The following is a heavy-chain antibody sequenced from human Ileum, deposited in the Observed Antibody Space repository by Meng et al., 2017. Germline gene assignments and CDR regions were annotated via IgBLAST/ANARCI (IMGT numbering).Heavy chain of an antibody. CDR2: ISYDGSNK. J-gene: IGHJ4*02. D-gene: IGHD2-21*02. CDR1: GFTFSSYA. V-gene: IGHV3-30*01. CDR3: ARDPSGGDCLDY. Sequence: SLKISCASSGFTFSSYAMHLVRPAPGKGLEWVAVISYDGSNKYYADSVKCRFTISRDNSKNTLYLQMNSRRAEDTAVYYCARDPSGGDCLDYWGQGTMVTVSS.